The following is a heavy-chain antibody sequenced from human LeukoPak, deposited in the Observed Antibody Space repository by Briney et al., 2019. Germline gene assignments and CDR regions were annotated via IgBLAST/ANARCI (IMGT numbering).Heavy chain of an antibody. V-gene: IGHV1-8*01. J-gene: IGHJ3*02. D-gene: IGHD2-2*01. CDR2: MNPNSGNT. Sequence: GASVKVSCKASGYTFTSYDINWVRQATGQGLEWMGWMNPNSGNTGYAQKFQGRVTMTRNTSISTAYMELSSLRSEDTAVYYCARSKDIVVVPAASPWGAFDIWGQGTMVTVSS. CDR1: GYTFTSYD. CDR3: ARSKDIVVVPAASPWGAFDI.